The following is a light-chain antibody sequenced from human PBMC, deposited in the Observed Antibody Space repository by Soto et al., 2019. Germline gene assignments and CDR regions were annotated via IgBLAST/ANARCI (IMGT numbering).Light chain of an antibody. CDR1: SSNIGNNY. V-gene: IGLV1-51*01. CDR2: DNN. J-gene: IGLJ1*01. Sequence: QSVLRQPPSVSAAPGQKVTVSCSGSSSNIGNNYVSWYQQLPGTAPKLLIYDNNKRPSGIPDRFSDSKSGTSATLGITGLQTGDEADYYCGTWDSSLSAYVFGTGTKVTVL. CDR3: GTWDSSLSAYV.